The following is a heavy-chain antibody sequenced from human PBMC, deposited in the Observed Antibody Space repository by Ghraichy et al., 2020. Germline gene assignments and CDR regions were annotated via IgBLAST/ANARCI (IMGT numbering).Heavy chain of an antibody. J-gene: IGHJ3*02. Sequence: GGSLRLSCAASGFTFGSYAMNWVRQAPGKGLEWVSAISGSGRSTYYADSVKGRFTISRDNSKNTLYLQMNSLRVEDMAIYYCARDLGRGEMATINPANIWGQGTMVTVSS. V-gene: IGHV3-23*01. CDR3: ARDLGRGEMATINPANI. D-gene: IGHD5-24*01. CDR2: ISGSGRST. CDR1: GFTFGSYA.